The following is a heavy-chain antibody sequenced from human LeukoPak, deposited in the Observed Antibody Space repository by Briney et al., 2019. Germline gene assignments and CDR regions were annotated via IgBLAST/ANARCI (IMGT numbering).Heavy chain of an antibody. Sequence: ASVKVSCKASGYTFTSYAMHWVRQAPGQGLEWMGWISAYNGNTNYAQKLQGRVTMTTDTSTSTAYMELRSLRSDDTAVYYCARVGAVAGKFDYWGQGTLVTVSS. V-gene: IGHV1-18*01. D-gene: IGHD6-19*01. CDR1: GYTFTSYA. CDR2: ISAYNGNT. CDR3: ARVGAVAGKFDY. J-gene: IGHJ4*02.